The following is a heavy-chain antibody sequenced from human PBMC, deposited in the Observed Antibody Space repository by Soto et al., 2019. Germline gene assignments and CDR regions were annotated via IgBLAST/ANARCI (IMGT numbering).Heavy chain of an antibody. CDR1: GDSITNNNYY. V-gene: IGHV4-39*01. CDR2: IHHSGGT. Sequence: QVQLQESGPGLVKPSETLSLTCTVSGDSITNNNYYWGWIRQSPGKGLEWMGSIHHSGGTYNNPSLKRRITMSADSSKNQLSLSLTSVTAADTAVYYCARQHRQLWPNFDFWGQGTLVAVSS. D-gene: IGHD1-1*01. CDR3: ARQHRQLWPNFDF. J-gene: IGHJ4*02.